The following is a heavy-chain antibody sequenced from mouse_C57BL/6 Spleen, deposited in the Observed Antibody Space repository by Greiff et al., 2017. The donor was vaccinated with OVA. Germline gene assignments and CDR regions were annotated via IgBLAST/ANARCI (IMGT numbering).Heavy chain of an antibody. CDR1: VSTFTGYW. V-gene: IGHV1-9*01. D-gene: IGHD2-4*01. CDR2: ILPGSGST. J-gene: IGHJ4*01. CDR3: ARKDYDYAMDY. Sequence: QVPLQQSGAELMKPGASVTLSCTASVSTFTGYWLEWVKQRPGHGLEWIGEILPGSGSTNYNEKFKGKATFTADTSSNTAYMQLSSLTTEDSAIYYCARKDYDYAMDYWGQGTSVTVSS.